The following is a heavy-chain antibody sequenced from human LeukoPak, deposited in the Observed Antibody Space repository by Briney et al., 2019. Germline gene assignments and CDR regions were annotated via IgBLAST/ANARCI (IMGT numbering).Heavy chain of an antibody. Sequence: SRTLSLTCAASGGSISSGGYSWGWLRQPPGMGLEWLGYIYHSGSTYYNPSLKSRATISEDTSKNQFFLKLSSVTAAYTAVYYCARGLYGDYKINWGQGTLVTVSS. CDR2: IYHSGST. J-gene: IGHJ4*02. V-gene: IGHV4-30-2*05. D-gene: IGHD4-17*01. CDR3: ARGLYGDYKIN. CDR1: GGSISSGGYS.